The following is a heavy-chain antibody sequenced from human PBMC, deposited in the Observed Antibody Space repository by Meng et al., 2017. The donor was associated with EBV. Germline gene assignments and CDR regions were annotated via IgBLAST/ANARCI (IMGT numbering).Heavy chain of an antibody. CDR1: GYTFTGYY. CDR3: ARVGIAVAGTGDY. V-gene: IGHV1-2*06. Sequence: QLMHSGAEVKKPGASVKVSCKASGYTFTGYYMHWVRQAPGQGLEWMGRINPNSGGTNYAQKFQGRVTMTRDTSISTAYMELSRLRSDDTAVYYCARVGIAVAGTGDYWGQGTLVTVSS. D-gene: IGHD6-19*01. J-gene: IGHJ4*02. CDR2: INPNSGGT.